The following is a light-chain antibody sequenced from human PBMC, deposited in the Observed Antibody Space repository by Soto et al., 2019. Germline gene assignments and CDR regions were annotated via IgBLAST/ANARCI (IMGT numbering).Light chain of an antibody. J-gene: IGKJ5*01. CDR3: MQGIRVTIT. CDR1: RSLLHTDGKTY. V-gene: IGKV2-29*03. Sequence: EIAMTQTPLRLSVTPGQPASISCKSSRSLLHTDGKTYLYWYQQKSGQPPQLXXYEVSRWFSGVPDRFSGSGSGTDFTLKISRVEDEDVGVYYCMQGIRVTITFGQGTRLEIK. CDR2: EVS.